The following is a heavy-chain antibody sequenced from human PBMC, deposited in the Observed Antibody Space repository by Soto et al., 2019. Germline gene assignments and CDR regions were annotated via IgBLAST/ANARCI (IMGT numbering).Heavy chain of an antibody. J-gene: IGHJ4*02. V-gene: IGHV3-23*01. CDR2: ISGSGGST. CDR3: AKDQGYCSSTSCYAIDY. D-gene: IGHD2-2*01. Sequence: EVQLLESGGGLVQPGGSLRLSCAASGFTFSSYAMSWVRQAPGKGLEWVSAISGSGGSTYYTDSVKGRFTISRDNSKNTLYLQMNSLRAEDTAVYYCAKDQGYCSSTSCYAIDYWGQGTLVTVSS. CDR1: GFTFSSYA.